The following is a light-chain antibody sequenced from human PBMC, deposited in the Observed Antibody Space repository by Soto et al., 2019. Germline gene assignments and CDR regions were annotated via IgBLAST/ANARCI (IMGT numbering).Light chain of an antibody. CDR2: AAS. CDR1: QGISRW. Sequence: DIPMTQSPSSVSASVGDRVTITCRASQGISRWLAWYQQKPGKAPKLLVYAASSLQSGVPSRFSGSGSGTDFTLTISSLQPEDFATYYCHQANSFPITFGQGTRLEIK. V-gene: IGKV1D-12*01. CDR3: HQANSFPIT. J-gene: IGKJ5*01.